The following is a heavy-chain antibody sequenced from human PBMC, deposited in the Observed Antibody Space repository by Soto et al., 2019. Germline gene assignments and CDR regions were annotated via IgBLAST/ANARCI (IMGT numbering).Heavy chain of an antibody. CDR2: ISDEGSNK. J-gene: IGHJ2*01. CDR3: CTFLVTVYGHARYFDL. CDR1: GFTFSTYG. V-gene: IGHV3-30*03. D-gene: IGHD2-21*02. Sequence: QVQLVESGGGVVQPGRSLRLSCAASGFTFSTYGMHWVRQAPGKGLEWVAVISDEGSNKYYAESVKGRFTISRDNSKNTLYLQITSLSVEVTVVYYCCTFLVTVYGHARYFDLWGRGTLVTVSS.